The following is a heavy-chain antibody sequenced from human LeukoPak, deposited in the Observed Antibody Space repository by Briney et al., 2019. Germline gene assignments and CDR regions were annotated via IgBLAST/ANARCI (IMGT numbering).Heavy chain of an antibody. V-gene: IGHV4-39*01. J-gene: IGHJ4*02. CDR3: ASAGAPLPL. Sequence: PSETLSLTCTVSGGSISSSDYYWGWVRQPPGKGLEWIGSIFYSGAAHCNPSLKSRVTISVDTSNNQFSLMLSSVTAADTAVYYCASAGAPLPLWGQGTLVTVSP. CDR1: GGSISSSDYY. D-gene: IGHD3-10*01. CDR2: IFYSGAA.